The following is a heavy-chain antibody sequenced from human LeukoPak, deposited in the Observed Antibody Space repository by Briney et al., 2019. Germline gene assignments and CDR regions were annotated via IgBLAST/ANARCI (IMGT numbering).Heavy chain of an antibody. V-gene: IGHV4-39*01. CDR2: IYYSGST. CDR1: GGSISSSSYY. J-gene: IGHJ5*02. D-gene: IGHD5-18*01. Sequence: SETLSLTCTVSGGSISSSSYYWGWIRQPPGKGLEWIGSIYYSGSTYYNPSLKSRVTISVDTSKNQFSLKLSSVTAADTAVYYCARQIKGIGGYSYGFWFDPWGQGTLVTVSS. CDR3: ARQIKGIGGYSYGFWFDP.